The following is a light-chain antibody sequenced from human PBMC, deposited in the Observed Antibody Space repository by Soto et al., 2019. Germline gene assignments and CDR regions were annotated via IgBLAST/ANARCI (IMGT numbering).Light chain of an antibody. Sequence: QSVLTQPRSVSGSPGQSVTISCTGTSSDVGDYNYVSWYQQYPGKAPKLVIYDVSNRPSGVPDRFSGSKSGNTASLTISGLQAEDEADYYCCSFAGSYTFWVFGGGTKVTVL. CDR2: DVS. CDR3: CSFAGSYTFWV. CDR1: SSDVGDYNY. J-gene: IGLJ3*02. V-gene: IGLV2-11*01.